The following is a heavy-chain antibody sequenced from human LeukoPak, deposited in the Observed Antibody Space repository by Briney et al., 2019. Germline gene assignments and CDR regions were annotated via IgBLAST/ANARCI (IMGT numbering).Heavy chain of an antibody. V-gene: IGHV6-1*01. J-gene: IGHJ5*02. CDR2: TYYTSKWSS. Sequence: SQTLSLTCAISGDSVSSNSVAWNWIRQSPSRGLEWLGRTYYTSKWSSDYAVSVKSRITITPGTSENQFSLQLASVSPEDTAVYYCARGYLKPGFDHWGQGSLVTVSS. D-gene: IGHD2-2*02. CDR1: GDSVSSNSVA. CDR3: ARGYLKPGFDH.